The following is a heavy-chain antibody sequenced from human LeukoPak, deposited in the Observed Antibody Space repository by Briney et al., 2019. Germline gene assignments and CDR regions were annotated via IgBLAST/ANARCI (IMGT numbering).Heavy chain of an antibody. Sequence: GGSLRLSCAASGFTFSSYWMSWVRQAPGKGLEWVANIKQDGSEKYYVDSVKGRFTISRDNAKNSLYLQMNSLRAEDTAVYYCSRVSIFAYYGKDVRGQGTTVTVSS. CDR2: IKQDGSEK. V-gene: IGHV3-7*01. CDR1: GFTFSSYW. D-gene: IGHD3-3*01. J-gene: IGHJ6*02. CDR3: SRVSIFAYYGKDV.